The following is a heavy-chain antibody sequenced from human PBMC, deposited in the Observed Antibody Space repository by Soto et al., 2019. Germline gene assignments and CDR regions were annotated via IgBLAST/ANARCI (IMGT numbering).Heavy chain of an antibody. J-gene: IGHJ5*02. V-gene: IGHV4-34*01. CDR3: ARLIRKAVAGTSFSPEWWFDP. CDR1: GGSFSGYY. Sequence: PSETLSLTCAVYGGSFSGYYWSWIRQPPGKGLEWIGEINHSGSTNYNPSLKSRVTISVDTSKNQFSLKLSSVTAADTAVYCCARLIRKAVAGTSFSPEWWFDPWGQGTLVTVSS. D-gene: IGHD6-19*01. CDR2: INHSGST.